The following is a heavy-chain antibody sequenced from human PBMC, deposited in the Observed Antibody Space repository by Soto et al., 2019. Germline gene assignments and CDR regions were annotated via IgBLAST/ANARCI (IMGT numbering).Heavy chain of an antibody. D-gene: IGHD1-26*01. Sequence: QVQLVQSGAEVKKPGASVKVSCKASGYTFTSYYMHWVRQAPGQGLEWMGIINPSGGSTSYAQKSHGRLTMTRDTSTSTVYMQLSSLSSEDTAVYYCARVLTREVHYGMDVWGQGTTVTVSS. CDR1: GYTFTSYY. CDR2: INPSGGST. V-gene: IGHV1-46*01. J-gene: IGHJ6*02. CDR3: ARVLTREVHYGMDV.